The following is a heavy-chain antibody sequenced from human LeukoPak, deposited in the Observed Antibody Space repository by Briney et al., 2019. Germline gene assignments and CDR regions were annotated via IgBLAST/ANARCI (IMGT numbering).Heavy chain of an antibody. D-gene: IGHD5-12*01. CDR3: ARGRSQWLRNFDY. V-gene: IGHV4-4*07. CDR1: GGSINNYY. J-gene: IGHJ4*02. Sequence: SETLSLTCTVSGGSINNYYWSWVRQPAGKGLEWIGRIYTSGSTNYNPSLKSRVTISVDTSKNQFSLKLSSVTAADTAVYYCARGRSQWLRNFDYWGQGTLVTVSS. CDR2: IYTSGST.